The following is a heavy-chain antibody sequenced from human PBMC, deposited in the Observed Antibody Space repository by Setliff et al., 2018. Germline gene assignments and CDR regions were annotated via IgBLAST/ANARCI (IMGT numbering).Heavy chain of an antibody. Sequence: GSLRLSCAASGFTFDDYGMTWVRQAPGKGLEWVSGINWNGGSTGYADSVKGRFTISRDNSKNTLYLQMNSLRVDDTAVYYCVGDPPQSGYAFAIWGQGTMVTVSS. CDR1: GFTFDDYG. D-gene: IGHD7-27*01. J-gene: IGHJ3*02. CDR3: VGDPPQSGYAFAI. V-gene: IGHV3-20*04. CDR2: INWNGGST.